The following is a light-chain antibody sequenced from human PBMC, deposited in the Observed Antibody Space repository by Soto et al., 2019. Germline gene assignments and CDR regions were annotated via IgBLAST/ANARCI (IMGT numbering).Light chain of an antibody. CDR3: QQYNNWPRST. Sequence: EIVLTQSPGTLYLSPGEGATLSCRASQSVSSNLAWYQQKPGQAPRLLIYGASTRATGIPARFSGSGSGTEFTLTISSLQSEDFAVYYCQQYNNWPRSTFGQGTKVDIK. CDR2: GAS. CDR1: QSVSSN. V-gene: IGKV3-15*01. J-gene: IGKJ1*01.